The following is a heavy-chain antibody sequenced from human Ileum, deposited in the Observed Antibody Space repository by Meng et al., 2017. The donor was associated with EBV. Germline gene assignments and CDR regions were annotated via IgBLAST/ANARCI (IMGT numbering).Heavy chain of an antibody. V-gene: IGHV1-2*06. J-gene: IGHJ4*02. CDR3: VRANLGSADY. CDR1: GYTFTGYY. Sequence: QVQLVQSGAEVKKXXXXXKVSCKASGYTFTGYYMHWLRQAPGQGLEWVGRITPSSGGTTYAQKFQGRVTMTRDTSISTAYMELSSLRSDDAAIYYCVRANLGSADYWGQGTLVTVSS. CDR2: ITPSSGGT. D-gene: IGHD7-27*01.